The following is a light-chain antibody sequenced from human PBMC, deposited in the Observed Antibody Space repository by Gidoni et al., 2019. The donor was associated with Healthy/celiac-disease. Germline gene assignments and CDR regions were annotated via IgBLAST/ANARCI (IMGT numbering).Light chain of an antibody. CDR3: NSRDSSGNHHVV. J-gene: IGLJ2*01. CDR1: SLRSYY. V-gene: IGLV3-19*01. Sequence: SSEMTQDPAVSVALGQTVRITCQGASLRSYYASWYQQKPGQTPVLVIYGKNNRPSGIPDRFSVSSSGNTASLTITWAQAEDDADYYCNSRDSSGNHHVVFGGGTKLTVL. CDR2: GKN.